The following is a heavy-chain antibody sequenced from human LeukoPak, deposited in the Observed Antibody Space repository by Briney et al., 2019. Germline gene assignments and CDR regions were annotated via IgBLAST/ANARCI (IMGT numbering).Heavy chain of an antibody. CDR3: ARVYGPKTNYYCYGMDV. V-gene: IGHV3-74*01. CDR2: INSDVSST. CDR1: GFTFSSYW. Sequence: AGSRRLACAAAGFTFSSYWIDWVRQAPGKWRVWLSHINSDVSSTRYADSVKGRFTISRDNAKNMLYLQMNSLRVEDTAVYYCARVYGPKTNYYCYGMDVWGQGTTVTVSS. J-gene: IGHJ6*02. D-gene: IGHD2/OR15-2a*01.